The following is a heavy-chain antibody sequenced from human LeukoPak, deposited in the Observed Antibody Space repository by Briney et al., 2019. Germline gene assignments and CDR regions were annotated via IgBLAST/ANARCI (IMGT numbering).Heavy chain of an antibody. D-gene: IGHD3-10*01. Sequence: SETLFLTCAVHGVSFSGYYWSSIRQPPGKGLELIGEINHSGSTYYNPSLKSRVTILVDTSKNQFSLQLSCVTAADTAVYYCTRGYGSGTYYDPIGFGGQGTLVTVSS. J-gene: IGHJ4*02. CDR2: INHSGST. V-gene: IGHV4-34*01. CDR1: GVSFSGYY. CDR3: TRGYGSGTYYDPIGF.